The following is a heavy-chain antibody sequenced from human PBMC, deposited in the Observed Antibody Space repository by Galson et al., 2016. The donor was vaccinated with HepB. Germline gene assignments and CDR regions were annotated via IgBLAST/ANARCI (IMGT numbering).Heavy chain of an antibody. V-gene: IGHV5-51*01. J-gene: IGHJ4*02. CDR1: GYNFGTYW. Sequence: QSGAEVKKPGESLKISCKGSGYNFGTYWIAWVRQMPGKGLEWMGVIHPGDSDTRYSPSFQGQVTISVDKSTTTAYLQWSSLKASDTAMYYCARPADNTVYYFDYWGQGTLVTVSS. D-gene: IGHD5/OR15-5a*01. CDR2: IHPGDSDT. CDR3: ARPADNTVYYFDY.